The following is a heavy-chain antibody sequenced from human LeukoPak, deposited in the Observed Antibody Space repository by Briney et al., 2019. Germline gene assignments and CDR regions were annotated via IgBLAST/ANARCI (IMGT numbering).Heavy chain of an antibody. J-gene: IGHJ4*02. Sequence: GGSLRLSCAASGFTVSSNYMSWVRQAPGKGLEWVSVIYSGGSTYYADSVKGRFTISRDNSKNTLYLQMNSLRAEDTAVYYCARDCCNSAWYSDWGQGTLVTVSS. D-gene: IGHD2/OR15-2a*01. CDR2: IYSGGST. CDR1: GFTVSSNY. CDR3: ARDCCNSAWYSD. V-gene: IGHV3-53*01.